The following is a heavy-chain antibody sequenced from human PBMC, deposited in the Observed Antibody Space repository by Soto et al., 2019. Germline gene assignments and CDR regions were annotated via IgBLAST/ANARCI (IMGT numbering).Heavy chain of an antibody. Sequence: SETLSLTCAVYGGSFSGYYWSWIRQPPGKGLEWIGEINHSGSTNYNPSLKSRVTISVDTSKNQFSLKLSSVTAADTAVYYCARGRRTTVTIDCWGQGTLVTVSS. CDR2: INHSGST. J-gene: IGHJ4*02. CDR1: GGSFSGYY. D-gene: IGHD4-17*01. CDR3: ARGRRTTVTIDC. V-gene: IGHV4-34*01.